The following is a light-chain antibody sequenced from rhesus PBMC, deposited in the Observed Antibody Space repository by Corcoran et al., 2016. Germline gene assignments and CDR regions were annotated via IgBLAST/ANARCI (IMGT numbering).Light chain of an antibody. CDR1: QGINNW. CDR2: KTA. J-gene: IGKJ4*01. CDR3: QQYDDSPLT. V-gene: IGKV1-69*01. Sequence: DIQMTQSPSSLSASVGDRVTITCRASQGINNWLAWYQQKPGKAPKLLIHKTASLGKGVPTRFRGSGSGTDFNPTISSLQSEDIATYYCQQYDDSPLTFGGGTKVDLK.